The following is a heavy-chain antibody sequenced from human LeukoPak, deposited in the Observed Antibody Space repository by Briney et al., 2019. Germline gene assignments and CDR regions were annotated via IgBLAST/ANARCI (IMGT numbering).Heavy chain of an antibody. CDR1: GFTFSNAW. V-gene: IGHV3-21*01. CDR2: ISSSSSYI. J-gene: IGHJ6*03. D-gene: IGHD4-17*01. Sequence: GGSLRLSCAASGFTFSNAWMSWVRQAPGKGLEWVSSISSSSSYIYYADSVKGRFTISRDNAKNSLYLQMNSLRAEDTAVYYCARTQAVTRGDYYYYMDVWGKGTTVTVSS. CDR3: ARTQAVTRGDYYYYMDV.